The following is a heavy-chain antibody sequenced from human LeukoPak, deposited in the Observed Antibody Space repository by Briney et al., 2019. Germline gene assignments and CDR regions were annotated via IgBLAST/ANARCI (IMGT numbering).Heavy chain of an antibody. CDR2: IKQDGSEK. D-gene: IGHD6-19*01. CDR3: ARDRVAGTHDL. J-gene: IGHJ4*02. CDR1: GFTFSSYW. Sequence: PGGSLRLSCSASGFTFSSYWMSWVRQAPGKGLEWVANIKQDGSEKYYVDSMKGRFTIYRDNAKNSLYMQMNSLRAEDTAVYYCARDRVAGTHDLWGQGTLVTVSS. V-gene: IGHV3-7*01.